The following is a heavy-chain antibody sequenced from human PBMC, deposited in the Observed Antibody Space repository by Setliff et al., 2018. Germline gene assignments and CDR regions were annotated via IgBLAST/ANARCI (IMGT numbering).Heavy chain of an antibody. D-gene: IGHD3-10*01. Sequence: GESLKISCTASGFSYSNCWVSWVRQAPGKGLEWLASINPHASEKYYADSVKGRFTISRDNAKNSLSLQMYNLRTEDTAVYYCFGAGTCSYWGQGTLVTVSS. CDR1: GFSYSNCW. CDR2: INPHASEK. V-gene: IGHV3-7*01. J-gene: IGHJ4*02. CDR3: FGAGTCSY.